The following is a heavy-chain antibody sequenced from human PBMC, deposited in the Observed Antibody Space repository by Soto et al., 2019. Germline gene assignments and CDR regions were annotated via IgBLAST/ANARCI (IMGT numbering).Heavy chain of an antibody. V-gene: IGHV3-23*01. J-gene: IGHJ6*02. D-gene: IGHD6-13*01. CDR2: VSGSGDST. Sequence: PGGSLRLSCAASAFTFSSYAMSWVRQAPGKGLEWVSAVSGSGDSTYYADSVKGRFTISRDNSKNTLYLQMNSLRAEDTAVYYCARDTAAAVPYYYYGMDVWGQGTTVTVSS. CDR3: ARDTAAAVPYYYYGMDV. CDR1: AFTFSSYA.